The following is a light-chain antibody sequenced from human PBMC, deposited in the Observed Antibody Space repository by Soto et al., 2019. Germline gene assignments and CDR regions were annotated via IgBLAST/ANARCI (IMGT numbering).Light chain of an antibody. V-gene: IGLV2-23*01. CDR1: SSDVGSYNL. CDR3: CSCAGSSTPSYV. J-gene: IGLJ1*01. Sequence: QSVLTQPASVSGTPGQSITISCTGTSSDVGSYNLVSWYQQHPGKAPKLMIYEGSERPSGVSNRFSGSKSGNTASLTISGLQAEDEADYYCCSCAGSSTPSYVFGTGTKVTVL. CDR2: EGS.